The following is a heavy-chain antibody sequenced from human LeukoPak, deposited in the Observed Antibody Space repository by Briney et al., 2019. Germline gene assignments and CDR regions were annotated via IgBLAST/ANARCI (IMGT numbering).Heavy chain of an antibody. CDR1: GDSVSSSNW. CDR2: ISHSGST. J-gene: IGHJ4*02. D-gene: IGHD6-13*01. CDR3: ARDSASGSSWYFDY. Sequence: PSGTLSLTCAVSGDSVSSSNWWNWVRQPPGKGLEWIGEISHSGSTNYNPSLKSRVTISVDKSTNQFSLTLHSVTAADTAVYYCARDSASGSSWYFDYWGQGTLVTVSS. V-gene: IGHV4-4*02.